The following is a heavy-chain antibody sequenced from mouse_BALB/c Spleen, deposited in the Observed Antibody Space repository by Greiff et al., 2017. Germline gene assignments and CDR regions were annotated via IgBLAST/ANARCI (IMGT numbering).Heavy chain of an antibody. CDR2: IRNKANGYTT. V-gene: IGHV7-3*02. D-gene: IGHD1-1*01. Sequence: VQLKESGGGLVQPGGSLRLSCATSGFTFTDYYMSWVRQPPGKALEWLDFIRNKANGYTTEYSASVKGRFTISRDNSQSILYLQMNTLRAEDSATYYCARDHYGSSYDFDYWGQGTTLTVSS. J-gene: IGHJ2*01. CDR1: GFTFTDYY. CDR3: ARDHYGSSYDFDY.